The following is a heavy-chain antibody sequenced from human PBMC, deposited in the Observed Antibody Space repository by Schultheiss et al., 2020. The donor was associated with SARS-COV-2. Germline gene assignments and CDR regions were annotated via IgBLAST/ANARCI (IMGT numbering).Heavy chain of an antibody. J-gene: IGHJ4*02. V-gene: IGHV5-51*01. CDR3: ARHEGMVATEGFDY. CDR2: IYPGDSDT. Sequence: GGSLRLSCKGSGYSFTNYWIGWVRQMPGKGLEWMGIIYPGDSDTRYSPSFQGQVTISADKSISTAYLQWGALKASDTAMYYCARHEGMVATEGFDYWGQGTLVTVSS. CDR1: GYSFTNYW. D-gene: IGHD5-12*01.